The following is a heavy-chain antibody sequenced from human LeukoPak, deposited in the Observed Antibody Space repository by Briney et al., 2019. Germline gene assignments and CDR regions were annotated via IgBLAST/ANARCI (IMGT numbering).Heavy chain of an antibody. D-gene: IGHD2-2*01. CDR3: AGYLGYQPLP. J-gene: IGHJ5*02. CDR2: ISSSSSYI. CDR1: GFTFSSYS. V-gene: IGHV3-21*01. Sequence: GGSLRLSCAASGFTFSSYSMNWVRQAPGMGLEWVSSISSSSSYIYYADSVKGRFTISRDNAKNSLYLQINSLRAEDTAVYYCAGYLGYQPLPWGQGTLVTVSS.